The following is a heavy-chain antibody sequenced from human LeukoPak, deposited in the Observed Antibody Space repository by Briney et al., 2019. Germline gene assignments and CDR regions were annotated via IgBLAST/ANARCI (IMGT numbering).Heavy chain of an antibody. D-gene: IGHD2-8*01. J-gene: IGHJ2*01. V-gene: IGHV3-23*01. CDR1: GFSFNRYA. CDR2: ISGSGGRT. Sequence: GSRRLSCAASGFSFNRYAVAWVRQAPGKGLEWVSSISGSGGRTFFADSVKGRFTVSRDKSVFLQMNSLRAEDTALYYCAQSTSMRYFFDLWGHGTLVTVSS. CDR3: AQSTSMRYFFDL.